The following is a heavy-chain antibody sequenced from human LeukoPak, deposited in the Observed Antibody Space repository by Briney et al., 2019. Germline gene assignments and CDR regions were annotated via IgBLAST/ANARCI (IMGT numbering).Heavy chain of an antibody. CDR1: GGTFSSYA. J-gene: IGHJ4*02. Sequence: SVKVSCKASGGTFSSYAISWVRQAPGQGLEWMGGIIPIFGTANYAQKFQGRVTITTDESTSTAYMELSSLRSEDTAVYYCARVGTSYYYDSSGYPFDYWGQGTLVTVSS. CDR3: ARVGTSYYYDSSGYPFDY. D-gene: IGHD3-22*01. V-gene: IGHV1-69*05. CDR2: IIPIFGTA.